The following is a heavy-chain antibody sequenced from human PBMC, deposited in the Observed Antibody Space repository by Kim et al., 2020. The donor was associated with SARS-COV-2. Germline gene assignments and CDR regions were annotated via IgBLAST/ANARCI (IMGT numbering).Heavy chain of an antibody. Sequence: KDRFNISRDNSKNRLYLQMNSLRAEDTAVYYCAKDHIAAAGTVYYYGMDVWGQGTTVTVSS. J-gene: IGHJ6*02. CDR3: AKDHIAAAGTVYYYGMDV. D-gene: IGHD6-13*01. V-gene: IGHV3-33*06.